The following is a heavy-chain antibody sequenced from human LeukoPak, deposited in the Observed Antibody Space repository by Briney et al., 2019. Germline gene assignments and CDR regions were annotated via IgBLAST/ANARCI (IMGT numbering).Heavy chain of an antibody. CDR3: ARVAERHLDYYFDY. J-gene: IGHJ4*02. CDR1: GYTFSSYG. Sequence: ASVKVSCKASGYTFSSYGSSWVRQAPGQGLEWMGWISAYNGDTKYAQKLQGRVTMTTDTSTTTAYMELRSLRSDDTAVYYCARVAERHLDYYFDYWGQGTLVTVSS. V-gene: IGHV1-18*01. CDR2: ISAYNGDT. D-gene: IGHD6-25*01.